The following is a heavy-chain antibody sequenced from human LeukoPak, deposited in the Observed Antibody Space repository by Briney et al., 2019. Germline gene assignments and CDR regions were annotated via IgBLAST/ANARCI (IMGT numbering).Heavy chain of an antibody. V-gene: IGHV4-38-2*02. D-gene: IGHD3-10*01. Sequence: SETLSLTCTVSGYSITSGYYWGWIRQPPGKGLEWIGSIYHSGNTYYKASLKRRVTISLDTSKNQFSLKLSSVTAADTAVYYCARSPRWARYYYGSGSYRRYYFDYWGQGTLVTVSS. CDR3: ARSPRWARYYYGSGSYRRYYFDY. CDR2: IYHSGNT. J-gene: IGHJ4*02. CDR1: GYSITSGYY.